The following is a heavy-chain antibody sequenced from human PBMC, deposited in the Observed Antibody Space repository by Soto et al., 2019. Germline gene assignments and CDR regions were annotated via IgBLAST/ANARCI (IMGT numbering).Heavy chain of an antibody. CDR2: IQSCGTT. D-gene: IGHD2-15*01. CDR1: GFTVSSKY. J-gene: IGHJ6*04. V-gene: IGHV3-66*01. Sequence: EVQLVESGGGLVQPGGSLRLSCAASGFTVSSKYMTWVRQAAGKGLEWVSLIQSCGTTYYAESVKGRFTISRDTSENTLHLQMYSLRVEDTAVYYCARDDVLCDGGRCYGLPLDVWGKGTTVTVSS. CDR3: ARDDVLCDGGRCYGLPLDV.